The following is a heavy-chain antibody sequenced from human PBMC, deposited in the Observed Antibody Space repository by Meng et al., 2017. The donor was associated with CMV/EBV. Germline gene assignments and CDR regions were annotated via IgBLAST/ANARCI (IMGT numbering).Heavy chain of an antibody. J-gene: IGHJ4*02. CDR1: GGSISSGDYY. CDR3: ARVMGPNRAPYYFDY. D-gene: IGHD1-14*01. CDR2: IYYSGST. V-gene: IGHV4-30-4*08. Sequence: QVLVQESGPELVKTSQPLALSCTVSGGSISSGDYYWSWIRQPPGKGPEWIGYIYYSGSTYYNPSLKSRVTISVDTSKNQFSLKLSSVTAADTAVYYCARVMGPNRAPYYFDYWGQGTLVTVSS.